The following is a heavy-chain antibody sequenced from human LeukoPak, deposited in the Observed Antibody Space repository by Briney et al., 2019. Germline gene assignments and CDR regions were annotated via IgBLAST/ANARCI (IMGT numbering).Heavy chain of an antibody. CDR1: GASMSNYY. V-gene: IGHV4-39*07. D-gene: IGHD2-8*01. CDR2: IYHSGTTYSGST. Sequence: PSETLSLTCNVSGASMSNYYWVWIRQPPGKGLEWIGSIYHSGTTYSGSTYYNPSLKSRVTISLDTSKNQFSLKVGSMTAADTAVYYCARDCMDCTNGVCYLYYFDYWGQGTLVTVSS. CDR3: ARDCMDCTNGVCYLYYFDY. J-gene: IGHJ4*02.